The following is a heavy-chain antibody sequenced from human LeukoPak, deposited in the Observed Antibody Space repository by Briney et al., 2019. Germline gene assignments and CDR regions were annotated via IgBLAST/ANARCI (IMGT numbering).Heavy chain of an antibody. CDR3: ARDCIVVVPAAMYGMDV. CDR1: GYTFTSYG. Sequence: ASVKVSCKASGYTFTSYGISWVRQAPGQGLEWMGRIIPILGIANYAQKFQGRVTITADKSTSTAYMELSSLRSEDTAVYYCARDCIVVVPAAMYGMDVWGQGTTVTVSS. CDR2: IIPILGIA. V-gene: IGHV1-69*04. D-gene: IGHD2-2*01. J-gene: IGHJ6*02.